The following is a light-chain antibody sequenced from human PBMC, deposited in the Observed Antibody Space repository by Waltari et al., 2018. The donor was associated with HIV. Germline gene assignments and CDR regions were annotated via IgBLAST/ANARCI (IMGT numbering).Light chain of an antibody. CDR2: EVT. Sequence: QSALTQPPSASGSPGQSVTISCTGTSSDICGYNYVSWYQQPPGKAPKLIMTEVTKRPSGVPDRFSGSKSGNTASLTVSGLQAEDEAHYYCSSYAPTNNFYVLFGGGTALTVL. CDR3: SSYAPTNNFYVL. J-gene: IGLJ2*01. CDR1: SSDICGYNY. V-gene: IGLV2-8*01.